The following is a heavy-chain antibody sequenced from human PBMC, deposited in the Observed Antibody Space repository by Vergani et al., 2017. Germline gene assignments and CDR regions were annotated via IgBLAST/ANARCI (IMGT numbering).Heavy chain of an antibody. Sequence: QVQLVQSGAEVKKPGSSVKVSCKASGGTFSSYAISWVRQAPGQGLEWMGGLIPIFGTANYAQKFQGRVTITADESTSTAYMELSSLRSEDTAVYYCARGYDYGGNGNNWFDPWGQGTLVTVSS. D-gene: IGHD4-23*01. CDR3: ARGYDYGGNGNNWFDP. CDR1: GGTFSSYA. CDR2: LIPIFGTA. J-gene: IGHJ5*02. V-gene: IGHV1-69*01.